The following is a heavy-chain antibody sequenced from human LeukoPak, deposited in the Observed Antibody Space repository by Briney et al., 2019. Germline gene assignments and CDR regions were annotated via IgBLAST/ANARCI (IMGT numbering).Heavy chain of an antibody. Sequence: GSLRLSCEASGLTFSDYWMSWVREAPGKGLEWVAIIKQEGGEIYYMDSVKGRFTISRDNAKNSVYLQMSSLRAEDTAVYYCAGQRGDYWGQGTPVIVSS. V-gene: IGHV3-7*04. CDR1: GLTFSDYW. D-gene: IGHD5-24*01. J-gene: IGHJ4*02. CDR2: IKQEGGEI. CDR3: AGQRGDY.